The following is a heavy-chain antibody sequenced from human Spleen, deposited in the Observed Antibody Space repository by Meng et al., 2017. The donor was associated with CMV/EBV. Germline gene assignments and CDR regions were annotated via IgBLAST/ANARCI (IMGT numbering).Heavy chain of an antibody. V-gene: IGHV3-7*01. CDR1: GGSISSYY. CDR3: GRDMDV. CDR2: INQDGSQR. Sequence: ETLSLTCTVSGGSISSYYWSWVRQAPGKALEWVANINQDGSQRNYADSVKGRFTISRDNAKNSMYLQMNSLRVEDTAVYYCGRDMDVWGQGTTVTVSS. J-gene: IGHJ6*02.